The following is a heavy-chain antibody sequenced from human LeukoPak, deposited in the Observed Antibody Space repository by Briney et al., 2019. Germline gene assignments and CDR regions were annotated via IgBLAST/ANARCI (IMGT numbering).Heavy chain of an antibody. CDR2: IQQHGSET. V-gene: IGHV3-7*01. D-gene: IGHD2-2*01. J-gene: IGHJ1*01. CDR3: ATYSSSNGREFQY. Sequence: LGGSLRLSCEGSGFTFSNYWMSWVRQAPGKGLEWVANIQQHGSETYYGDSVKGRFTISRDSAKNSLYLQMNSLRAEDTAVYYCATYSSSNGREFQYWGQGTLVTVSS. CDR1: GFTFSNYW.